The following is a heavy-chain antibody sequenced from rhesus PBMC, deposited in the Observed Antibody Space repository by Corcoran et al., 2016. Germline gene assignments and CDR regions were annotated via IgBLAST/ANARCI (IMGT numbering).Heavy chain of an antibody. J-gene: IGHJ4*01. CDR2: IYGSDGST. CDR1: GYSISSNY. CDR3: TRDFEYDFDY. D-gene: IGHD2-15*01. V-gene: IGHV4-160*01. Sequence: QVQLQESGPGLVKPSETLSLTCAVSGYSISSNYWSWIRQPPGKGLEWCGYIYGSDGSTDYNPTHKRRDTLSTDTSKKHFSLKLTSVTAADTAVYYCTRDFEYDFDYWGQGVLVTVSS.